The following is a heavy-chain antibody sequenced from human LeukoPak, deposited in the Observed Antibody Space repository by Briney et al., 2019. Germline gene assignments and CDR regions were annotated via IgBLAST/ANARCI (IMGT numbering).Heavy chain of an antibody. CDR3: AAWGRDSSGYY. J-gene: IGHJ4*02. V-gene: IGHV4-59*01. Sequence: SETLSLTCTVSGGSISSDYWSWIRQPPGRGLEWIGYIYYSGSTNYNPSLKSRVTISVDTSKNQFSLKLSSVTAADTAVYYCAAWGRDSSGYYWGQGTLVTVSS. D-gene: IGHD3-22*01. CDR1: GGSISSDY. CDR2: IYYSGST.